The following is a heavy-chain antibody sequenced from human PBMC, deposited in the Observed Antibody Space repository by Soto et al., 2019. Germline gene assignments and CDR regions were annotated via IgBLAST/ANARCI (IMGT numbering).Heavy chain of an antibody. CDR2: ISSSSSTI. J-gene: IGHJ6*02. CDR3: ARDHAIYGYCSGGSCYYYYYGMDV. Sequence: EVQLVESGGGLVQPGGSLRLSCAASGFTFSSYSMNWVRQAPGKGLEWVSYISSSSSTIYYADSVKGRFTISRDNAKNPLYLQMNSLRDEDTAVYYCARDHAIYGYCSGGSCYYYYYGMDVWGQGTTVTVSS. V-gene: IGHV3-48*02. D-gene: IGHD2-15*01. CDR1: GFTFSSYS.